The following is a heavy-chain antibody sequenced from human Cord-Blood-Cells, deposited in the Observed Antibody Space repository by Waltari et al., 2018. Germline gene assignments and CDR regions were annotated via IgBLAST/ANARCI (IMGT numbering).Heavy chain of an antibody. D-gene: IGHD1-26*01. CDR2: INPNSGGT. Sequence: QVQLVQSGAEVKKPGASVKVPCKASGYTSPGYYMPWVPQAPGQGLEWMGWINPNSGGTNYAQKFQGRVTMTRDTSISTAYMELSRLRSDDTAVYYCARGNRGIVGATKWFDPWGQGTLVTVSS. J-gene: IGHJ5*02. CDR3: ARGNRGIVGATKWFDP. V-gene: IGHV1-2*02. CDR1: GYTSPGYY.